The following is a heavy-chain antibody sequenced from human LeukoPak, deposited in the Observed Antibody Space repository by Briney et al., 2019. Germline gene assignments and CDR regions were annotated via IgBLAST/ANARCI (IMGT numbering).Heavy chain of an antibody. CDR3: ASVMDSSSWPAFDY. CDR2: IYYSGST. J-gene: IGHJ4*02. CDR1: GGSISSGGYY. D-gene: IGHD6-13*01. V-gene: IGHV4-31*03. Sequence: PSQTLSLTCTVSGGSISSGGYYWSWLRQHPGKGLEWIGYIYYSGSTYYNPSLKSRVTISVDTSKNQFSLKLSSVTAADTAVYYCASVMDSSSWPAFDYWGQGTLVTVSS.